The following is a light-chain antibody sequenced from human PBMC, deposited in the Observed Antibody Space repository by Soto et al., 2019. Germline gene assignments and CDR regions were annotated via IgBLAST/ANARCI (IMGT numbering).Light chain of an antibody. V-gene: IGLV2-14*01. CDR1: SSDLGGYNF. CDR3: CSYTSSSPYV. J-gene: IGLJ1*01. Sequence: QSALTQPASVSGSPGQSITISCTGTSSDLGGYNFVSWYQHHPGKAPKLMIYQVSNRPSGVSNRFSGSKSGNTASLTISGLQVEDEADYYCCSYTSSSPYVFGTGTKLTVL. CDR2: QVS.